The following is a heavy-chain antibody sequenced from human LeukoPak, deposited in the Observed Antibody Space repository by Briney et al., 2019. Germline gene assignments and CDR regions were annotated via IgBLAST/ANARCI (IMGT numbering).Heavy chain of an antibody. CDR2: IYPGGSDT. V-gene: IGHV5-51*01. Sequence: GESLRISCKGSGYIFSSYWIGWARQMPGKGLEWMGIIYPGGSDTRYSPPFQGQVTISADKSISTAYVQWNSLRASDTAMYYCARHQYYYDTRAYYIDCWGQGTLVTVSS. CDR1: GYIFSSYW. CDR3: ARHQYYYDTRAYYIDC. J-gene: IGHJ4*02. D-gene: IGHD3-22*01.